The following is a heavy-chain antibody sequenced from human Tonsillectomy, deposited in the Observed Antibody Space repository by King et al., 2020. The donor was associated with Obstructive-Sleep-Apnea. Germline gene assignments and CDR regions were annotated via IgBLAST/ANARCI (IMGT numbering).Heavy chain of an antibody. D-gene: IGHD3-22*01. CDR3: ARDWHYYESSGYTLPYFQH. Sequence: QLVQSGSELKKPGASVKVSCKASGYTFTSYAMNWVRQAPGQGLEWMGWINTNTGNPTYAQGFTGRFVFSLDTSVSTAYLQISSLKAEDTAMYYCARDWHYYESSGYTLPYFQHWGQGTLVTVSS. J-gene: IGHJ1*01. CDR2: INTNTGNP. CDR1: GYTFTSYA. V-gene: IGHV7-4-1*02.